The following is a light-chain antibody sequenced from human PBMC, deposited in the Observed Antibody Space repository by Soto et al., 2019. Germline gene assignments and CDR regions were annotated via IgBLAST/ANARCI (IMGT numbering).Light chain of an antibody. CDR3: QQYKSYSHT. J-gene: IGKJ2*01. V-gene: IGKV1-5*01. CDR1: ETISTW. Sequence: DIQMTQSPSTLSASVGAIVTITCRASETISTWLAWYQQKPGKAPKLLIFDASSLESGVPSRFSGRGSGTEFTLTISSLQPDDFATYYCQQYKSYSHTFGQGTKLEIK. CDR2: DAS.